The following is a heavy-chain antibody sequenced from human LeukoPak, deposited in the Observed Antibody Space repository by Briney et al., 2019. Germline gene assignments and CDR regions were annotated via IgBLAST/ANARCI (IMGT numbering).Heavy chain of an antibody. CDR3: ARETSQKGAHYMDV. J-gene: IGHJ6*03. Sequence: SETLSLTCTVSGGSISSYYWSWIRQPPGKGLEWIGYIYYSESTNYNPSLKSRVTISVDTSKNQFSLKLSSVTAADTAVYYCARETSQKGAHYMDVWGKGTTVTTSS. V-gene: IGHV4-59*01. CDR2: IYYSEST. D-gene: IGHD3-16*01. CDR1: GGSISSYY.